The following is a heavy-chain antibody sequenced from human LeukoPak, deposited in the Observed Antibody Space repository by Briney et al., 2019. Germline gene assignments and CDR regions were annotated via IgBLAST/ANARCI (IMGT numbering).Heavy chain of an antibody. CDR3: AKGQATVTTSFDY. D-gene: IGHD4-17*01. V-gene: IGHV3-9*01. J-gene: IGHJ4*02. CDR1: GFTFDDYA. CDR2: ISWNSGSI. Sequence: GGSLRLSCAASGFTFDDYAMHWVRQAPGKGLEWGSGISWNSGSIGYADSVKGRFTISRDNAKNSLYLQMNSLRAEDTALYYCAKGQATVTTSFDYWGQGTLVTVSS.